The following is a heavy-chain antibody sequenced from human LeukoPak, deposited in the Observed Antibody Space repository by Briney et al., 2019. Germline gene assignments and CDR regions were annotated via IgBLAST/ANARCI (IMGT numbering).Heavy chain of an antibody. CDR1: GFTFSSFN. V-gene: IGHV3-30*18. D-gene: IGHD1-1*01. J-gene: IGHJ4*02. CDR3: AKNKLLQLEYYFDF. Sequence: PGGSLRPSCAASGFTFSSFNMHWVRQAPGKGLEWVAIISYDGSNKYYADSVKGRFTISRDNSKNTLYLQMNSLGAEDTAVYYCAKNKLLQLEYYFDFWGQGTLVTVSS. CDR2: ISYDGSNK.